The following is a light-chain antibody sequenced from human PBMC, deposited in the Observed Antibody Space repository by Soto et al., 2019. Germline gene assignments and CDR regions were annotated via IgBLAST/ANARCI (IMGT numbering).Light chain of an antibody. CDR3: QQYGSSQS. Sequence: EIVLTQSPGTLSLSPGERATLSCRASQSVSSSYLAWYQQKPGQAPRLLIYGASSRATGIPDRFSGSGSGTGFTLTISRLEPEDFAVYYCQQYGSSQSFGQGTKGEIK. CDR2: GAS. V-gene: IGKV3-20*01. CDR1: QSVSSSY. J-gene: IGKJ1*01.